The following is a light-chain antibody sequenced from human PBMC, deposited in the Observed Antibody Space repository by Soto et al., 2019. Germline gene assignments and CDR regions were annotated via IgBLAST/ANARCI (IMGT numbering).Light chain of an antibody. CDR3: QQSYSTPRT. J-gene: IGKJ5*01. CDR1: QSISSY. V-gene: IGKV1-39*01. Sequence: DVKMSQSPSALSAYVGDRVTITCRASQSISSYLNWYQQKPGKAPKLLIYAASSLQSGVPSRFSGSGSGTDFTLTISSLQPEDFATYYCQQSYSTPRTFGQGRRL. CDR2: AAS.